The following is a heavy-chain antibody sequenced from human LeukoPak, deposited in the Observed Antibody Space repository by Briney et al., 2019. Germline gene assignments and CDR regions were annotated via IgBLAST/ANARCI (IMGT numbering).Heavy chain of an antibody. CDR2: ISSSSSTI. V-gene: IGHV3-48*03. CDR1: GFTFSTLE. D-gene: IGHD3-10*01. CDR3: ARGRFGLD. J-gene: IGHJ4*02. Sequence: QPGGSLRLSCAASGFTFSTLEMTWVRQAPGKGLEWVSYISSSSSTIYYADSVKGRFTISRDNAKNSLYLQMNSLRVEDRAIYHCARGRFGLDWGQGTLVTVSS.